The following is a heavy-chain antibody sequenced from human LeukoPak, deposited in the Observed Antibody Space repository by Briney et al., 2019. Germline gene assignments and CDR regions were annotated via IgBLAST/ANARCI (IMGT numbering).Heavy chain of an antibody. V-gene: IGHV1-46*01. Sequence: GASVKVSCKVSGYTLTELSMHWVRQAPGQGLEWMGIINPNGGSTSYAQKFQGRLTMTRDTSTSTVYMELSSLRSEDTAVYYCAREGPAYDSSEPFLDYWGQGTLVTVSS. J-gene: IGHJ4*02. CDR2: INPNGGST. CDR1: GYTLTELS. CDR3: AREGPAYDSSEPFLDY. D-gene: IGHD3-22*01.